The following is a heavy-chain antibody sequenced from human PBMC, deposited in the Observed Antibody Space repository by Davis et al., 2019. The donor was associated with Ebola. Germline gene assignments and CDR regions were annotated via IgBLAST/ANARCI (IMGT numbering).Heavy chain of an antibody. J-gene: IGHJ2*01. Sequence: SETLSLTCTVSGGSISSYYWSWIRQPPGKGLERIGYIYYSGSTNYNPSLKCRVTISVDTSKNHFSLRLTSVTAADTAVYYCARIPHDFGDYYWYFDLWGRGTLVTVSS. V-gene: IGHV4-59*01. D-gene: IGHD4-17*01. CDR3: ARIPHDFGDYYWYFDL. CDR1: GGSISSYY. CDR2: IYYSGST.